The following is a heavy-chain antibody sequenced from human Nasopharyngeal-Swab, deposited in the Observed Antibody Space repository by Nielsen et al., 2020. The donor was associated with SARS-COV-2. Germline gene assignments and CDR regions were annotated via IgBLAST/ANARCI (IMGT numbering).Heavy chain of an antibody. CDR1: GFTFSSYG. CDR2: ISYDGSNK. CDR3: AKDPGYNH. Sequence: GESLKISCAASGFTFSSYGMHWVRQAPGKGLEWVEVISYDGSNKYYADSMKGRFTISRDNSKNTLYLQMNSLRAEDTAVYYCAKDPGYNHWGQGTLVTVSS. V-gene: IGHV3-30*18. J-gene: IGHJ4*02. D-gene: IGHD3-9*01.